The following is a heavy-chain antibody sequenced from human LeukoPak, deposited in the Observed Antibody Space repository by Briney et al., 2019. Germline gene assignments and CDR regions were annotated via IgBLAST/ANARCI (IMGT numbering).Heavy chain of an antibody. CDR3: ARGGSSSY. V-gene: IGHV3-30-3*01. CDR1: GFTFSSYA. CDR2: ISYDGSNK. Sequence: GGSLRLSCAASGFTFSSYAMHWVRQAPGKGLEWVAVISYDGSNKYYADSVKGRFTISRDNSKNTLYLQMNSLRAEDTAVYYWARGGSSSYWGQGTLVTVSS. D-gene: IGHD6-13*01. J-gene: IGHJ4*02.